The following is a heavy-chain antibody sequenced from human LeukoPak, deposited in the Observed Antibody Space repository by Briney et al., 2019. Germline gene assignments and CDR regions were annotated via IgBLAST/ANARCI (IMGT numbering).Heavy chain of an antibody. CDR1: GGSTSSYF. Sequence: SETLSLTCTVSGGSTSSYFWRWIRQPPGKGLEWIGSIYSSGSTNYNHSLKSRVTITVDTSKNKFSLKLSSVTATDTAVYYRARHLRAGSPIFDYWGQGTLVTVSS. CDR2: IYSSGST. J-gene: IGHJ4*02. D-gene: IGHD1-26*01. V-gene: IGHV4-4*08. CDR3: ARHLRAGSPIFDY.